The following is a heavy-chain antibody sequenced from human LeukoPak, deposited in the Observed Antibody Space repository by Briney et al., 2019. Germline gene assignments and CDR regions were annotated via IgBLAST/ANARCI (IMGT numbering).Heavy chain of an antibody. J-gene: IGHJ6*02. V-gene: IGHV3-73*01. D-gene: IGHD1-26*01. Sequence: PGGSLRLSCVASGFTFSGSPMHWVRLASVKGLEWVGRIRSKRNNYATAYAASVKGRFTISRDDLKNTAYLQMNSLRTEDTAVYYCTSNSGSLRDYYYGIDVWGQGTTVTVSS. CDR3: TSNSGSLRDYYYGIDV. CDR1: GFTFSGSP. CDR2: IRSKRNNYAT.